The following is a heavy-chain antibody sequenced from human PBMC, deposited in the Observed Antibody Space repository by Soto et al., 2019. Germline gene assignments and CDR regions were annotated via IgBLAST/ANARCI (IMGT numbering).Heavy chain of an antibody. CDR3: ASDPYYYASYY. CDR1: GFPFSDYY. D-gene: IGHD3-10*01. V-gene: IGHV3-11*01. CDR2: ISHSGTTT. Sequence: SLRLSCATSGFPFSDYYMTWIRQAPGKGLEWVSYISHSGTTTHYADSVKGRFTVSRDNAQNSLYLQMNSLRAEDTAVYYCASDPYYYASYYWGQGTLVTVSS. J-gene: IGHJ4*02.